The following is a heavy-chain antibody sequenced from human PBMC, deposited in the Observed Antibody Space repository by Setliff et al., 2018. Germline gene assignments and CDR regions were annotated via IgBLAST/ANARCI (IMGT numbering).Heavy chain of an antibody. CDR1: GGTFSTYA. J-gene: IGHJ4*02. CDR2: IIPIFGTA. V-gene: IGHV1-69*05. Sequence: SVKVSCKTSGGTFSTYAISWVRQAPGQGLEWMGGIIPIFGTANYAQKSQGRVTITTDESTSTAHMELSSLRSEDTAVYYCASPENYLDSSGYYVYYFDYWGQGTLVTVS. D-gene: IGHD3-22*01. CDR3: ASPENYLDSSGYYVYYFDY.